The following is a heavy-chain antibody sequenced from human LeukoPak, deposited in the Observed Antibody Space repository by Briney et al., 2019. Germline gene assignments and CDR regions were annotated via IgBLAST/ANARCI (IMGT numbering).Heavy chain of an antibody. V-gene: IGHV3-7*01. Sequence: GGSLRLSCEASGFSFSPAWMTWVRQAPGKGLEWVATIKNDGSDKYYVDSVKGRFTLSRDNAKNSVYLQMNSLRVEDTAVYYCVNLGYSDGGQGTLVTVSS. D-gene: IGHD5-12*01. CDR1: GFSFSPAW. CDR3: VNLGYSD. CDR2: IKNDGSDK. J-gene: IGHJ4*02.